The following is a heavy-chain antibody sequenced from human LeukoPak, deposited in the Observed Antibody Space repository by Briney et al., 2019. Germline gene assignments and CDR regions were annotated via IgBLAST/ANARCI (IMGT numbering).Heavy chain of an antibody. J-gene: IGHJ4*02. Sequence: GGSLRLSCAASGFTFNTYAMSWVRQAPGKGLEWVSGISGTGDSTYYADSVKGRFTISRDDSKNTLYLQMNSLRAEDTAVYYCAKDRAAAGEIDYWGQGTLVTVSS. V-gene: IGHV3-23*01. CDR1: GFTFNTYA. CDR3: AKDRAAAGEIDY. D-gene: IGHD6-13*01. CDR2: ISGTGDST.